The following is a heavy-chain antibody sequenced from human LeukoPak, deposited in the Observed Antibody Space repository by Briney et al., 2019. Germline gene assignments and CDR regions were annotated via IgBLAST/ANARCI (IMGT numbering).Heavy chain of an antibody. Sequence: SETLSLTCTVSGDSISSGSYYWSWIRQPAGKGLEWIGRIYTSGSTNYNPSLKSRVTISVDTSKNQFSLKLSSVTAADTAVYYCARENVNLGFDYWGQGTLVTVSS. CDR1: GDSISSGSYY. J-gene: IGHJ4*02. D-gene: IGHD1-1*01. CDR3: ARENVNLGFDY. CDR2: IYTSGST. V-gene: IGHV4-61*02.